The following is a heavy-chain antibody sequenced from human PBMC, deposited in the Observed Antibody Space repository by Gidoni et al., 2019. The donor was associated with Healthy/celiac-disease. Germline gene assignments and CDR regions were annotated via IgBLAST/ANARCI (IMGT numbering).Heavy chain of an antibody. V-gene: IGHV3-13*01. CDR3: ARDRGGTGTTGYFDY. Sequence: EVQLVESGGGLVQPGGSLRLSCAASGFTFSSYDMHWVRQATGKGLEWVSAIGTAGDTYYPGSVKGRFTISRENAKNSLYLQMNSLRAGDTAVYYCARDRGGTGTTGYFDYWGQGTLVTVSS. J-gene: IGHJ4*02. D-gene: IGHD1-1*01. CDR2: IGTAGDT. CDR1: GFTFSSYD.